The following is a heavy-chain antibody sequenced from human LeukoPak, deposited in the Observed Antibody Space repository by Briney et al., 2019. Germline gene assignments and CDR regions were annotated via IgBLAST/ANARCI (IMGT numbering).Heavy chain of an antibody. CDR1: GGTFSSYA. D-gene: IGHD3-10*01. V-gene: IGHV1-18*01. CDR3: ARDREVRGRDY. J-gene: IGHJ4*02. Sequence: ASVKVSCKASGGTFSSYAISWVRQAPGQGLEWMGWISAYNGNTNYAQKLQGRVTMTTDTSTSTAYMELSSLRSEDTAVYYCARDREVRGRDYWGQGTLVTVSS. CDR2: ISAYNGNT.